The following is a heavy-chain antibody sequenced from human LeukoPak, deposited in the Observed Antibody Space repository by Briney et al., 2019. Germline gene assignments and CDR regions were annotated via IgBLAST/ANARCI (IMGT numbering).Heavy chain of an antibody. CDR1: GFTFSNYE. CDR3: VRDGYYDSSGYYYAYYFDY. J-gene: IGHJ4*02. V-gene: IGHV3-48*03. D-gene: IGHD3-22*01. Sequence: PWGSLRLSCTVSGFTFSNYEMNWVRQAPGKGLEWISYISVSGRAMYYADSVKGRFTISRDNAKNSLYLQINSLRVEDTAVYFCVRDGYYDSSGYYYAYYFDYWGQGTLVTVSS. CDR2: ISVSGRAM.